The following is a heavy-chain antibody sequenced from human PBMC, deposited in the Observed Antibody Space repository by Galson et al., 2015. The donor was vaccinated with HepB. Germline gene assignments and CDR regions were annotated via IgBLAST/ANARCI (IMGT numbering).Heavy chain of an antibody. D-gene: IGHD4-17*01. V-gene: IGHV3-21*01. CDR1: GFTFSSYS. CDR2: ISSSSSYI. CDR3: ARAADYGDYPASYGMDV. J-gene: IGHJ6*02. Sequence: SLRLSCAASGFTFSSYSVNWVRQAPGKGLEWVSSISSSSSYIYYADSVKGRFTISRDNAKNSLYLQMNSLRAEDTAVYYCARAADYGDYPASYGMDVWGQGTTVTVSS.